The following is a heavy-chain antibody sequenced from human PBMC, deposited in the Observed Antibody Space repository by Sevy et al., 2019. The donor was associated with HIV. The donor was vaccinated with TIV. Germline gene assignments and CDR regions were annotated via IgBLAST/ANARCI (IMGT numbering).Heavy chain of an antibody. CDR1: GVSITGYY. V-gene: IGHV4-4*07. D-gene: IGHD2-15*01. J-gene: IGHJ4*02. CDR2: IKPSGGT. CDR3: ARLEYCSGNNCYSDY. Sequence: SETLSLTCSVSGVSITGYYWSWIRQPVGKGLEWIGRIKPSGGTNFNPSLKSRVTMSVDTSNNQFSLNLGSVTAADTAVYYCARLEYCSGNNCYSDYWGQRTLVTVSS.